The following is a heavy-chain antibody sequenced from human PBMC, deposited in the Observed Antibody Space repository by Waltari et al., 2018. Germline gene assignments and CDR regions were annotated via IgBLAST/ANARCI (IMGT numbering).Heavy chain of an antibody. CDR3: ARDPTSGYDENYFDY. CDR1: GFTFDDYA. Sequence: EVQLVESGGGLVQPGRSLRLSCAASGFTFDDYAMHWVRQAPGKGLEWVSGISWNSGSIGYADSVKGRFTISRDNAKNSLYLQRNSLRAEDTALYYCARDPTSGYDENYFDYWGQGTLVTVSS. J-gene: IGHJ4*02. D-gene: IGHD5-12*01. V-gene: IGHV3-9*01. CDR2: ISWNSGSI.